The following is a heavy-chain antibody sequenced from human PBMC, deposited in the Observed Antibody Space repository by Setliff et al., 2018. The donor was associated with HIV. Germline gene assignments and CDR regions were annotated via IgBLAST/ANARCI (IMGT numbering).Heavy chain of an antibody. CDR1: GGSFSYYH. J-gene: IGHJ4*02. Sequence: SETLSLTCSVYGGSFSYYHWSWIRQPPGKVLEWIGQVNHSGSTNYNPSLKSRYTIAVDTSTNQFSLKLSSVTGADTAVYYCARGRGPQCSGGSCYSGGADYWGQGTLVTVSS. CDR2: VNHSGST. D-gene: IGHD2-15*01. V-gene: IGHV4-34*01. CDR3: ARGRGPQCSGGSCYSGGADY.